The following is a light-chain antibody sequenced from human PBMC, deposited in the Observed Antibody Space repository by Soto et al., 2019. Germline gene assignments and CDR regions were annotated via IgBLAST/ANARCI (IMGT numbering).Light chain of an antibody. V-gene: IGLV3-21*04. CDR3: QVWDSSSDHWV. CDR1: NIGSKS. J-gene: IGLJ3*02. CDR2: SDS. Sequence: SYELTQAPSVSVAPGKTARITCGGNNIGSKSVHWFKQRPGQAPVLVIYSDSDRPSGIPERFSGSNSGNTATLTISGVEAGDEADYYCQVWDSSSDHWVFGGGTQLTVL.